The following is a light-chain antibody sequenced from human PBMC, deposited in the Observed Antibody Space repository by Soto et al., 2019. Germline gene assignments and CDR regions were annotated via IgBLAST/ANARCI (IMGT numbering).Light chain of an antibody. Sequence: QPVLTQPPSVSGAPGQRGTIPCTGSSSNIGSYYDVHWYQQLPGTVPKLLIYGDNNRPSGVPDRFSGSKSGTSASLAINGLQAEDEADYYCQSYDSSLRHVVFGGGTKLTVL. J-gene: IGLJ2*01. CDR2: GDN. CDR1: SSNIGSYYD. V-gene: IGLV1-40*01. CDR3: QSYDSSLRHVV.